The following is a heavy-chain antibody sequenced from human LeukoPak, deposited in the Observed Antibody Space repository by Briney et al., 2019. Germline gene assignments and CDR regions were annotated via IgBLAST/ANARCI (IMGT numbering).Heavy chain of an antibody. CDR1: DFTFSSYA. Sequence: GRSLRLSCAASDFTFSSYAMHWVRQAPGKGLEWVASISYDGSNKYHADSAQGRFTISRDNSKNTLYLQMNSLRAEDTAVYYCARSIVVVTYFDYWGQGALVTVSS. CDR3: ARSIVVVTYFDY. V-gene: IGHV3-30-3*01. J-gene: IGHJ4*02. CDR2: ISYDGSNK. D-gene: IGHD2-21*02.